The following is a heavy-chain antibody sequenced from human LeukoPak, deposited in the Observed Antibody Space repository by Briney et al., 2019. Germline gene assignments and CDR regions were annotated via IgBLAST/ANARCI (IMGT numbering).Heavy chain of an antibody. V-gene: IGHV1-69*13. CDR1: GGTFSSYA. D-gene: IGHD3-10*01. J-gene: IGHJ4*02. CDR2: IIPIFGTA. Sequence: GASVTVSCKASGGTFSSYAISWVRQAPGQGLEWMGGIIPIFGTANYAQKFQGRVTITADESTSTAYMELSSLRSEDTAVYYCARTPVGFGGYFDYWGQGTLVTVSS. CDR3: ARTPVGFGGYFDY.